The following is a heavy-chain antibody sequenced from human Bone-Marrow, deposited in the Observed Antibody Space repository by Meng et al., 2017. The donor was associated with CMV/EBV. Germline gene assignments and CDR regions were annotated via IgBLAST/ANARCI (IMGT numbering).Heavy chain of an antibody. D-gene: IGHD6-19*01. CDR2: FHYSGSS. CDR3: VRELRYSRGWSRFDP. V-gene: IGHV4-61*01. Sequence: QLQESGPGLVKPSETLSLTCTVSGVSVNSDYKYWSWIRQPPGKGLEWIGFFHYSGSSTYNPSLRSRVTISGDTSNNQFFLRLSSVTAADTAVYYCVRELRYSRGWSRFDPWGPGTLVTVSS. CDR1: GVSVNSDYKY. J-gene: IGHJ5*02.